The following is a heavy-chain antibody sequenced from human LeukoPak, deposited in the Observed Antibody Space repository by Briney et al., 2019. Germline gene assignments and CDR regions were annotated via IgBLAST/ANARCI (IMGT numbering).Heavy chain of an antibody. J-gene: IGHJ3*02. CDR2: IYPGDSDT. V-gene: IGHV5-51*01. CDR3: ARRSRGYDFWSGTDGGAFDI. CDR1: GYSFASSW. D-gene: IGHD3-3*01. Sequence: GESLKISCKGSGYSFASSWIAWVRQMPGKDLEYMGIIYPGDSDTRYSPSFQGQVTISADKSISTAYLQWSSLKASDTAMYYCARRSRGYDFWSGTDGGAFDIWGQGTMVTVSS.